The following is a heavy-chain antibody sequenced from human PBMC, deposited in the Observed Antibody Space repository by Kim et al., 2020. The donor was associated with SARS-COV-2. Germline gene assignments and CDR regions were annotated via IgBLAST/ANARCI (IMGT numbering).Heavy chain of an antibody. CDR3: TRDRRVLRYFDWLENAFDI. V-gene: IGHV3-49*04. Sequence: GGSLRLSCTASGFTFGDYAMSWVRQAPGKGLEWVGFIRSKAYGGTTEYAASVKGRFTISRDDSKSIAYLQMNSLKTEDTAVYYCTRDRRVLRYFDWLENAFDIWGQGTMVTVSS. CDR2: IRSKAYGGTT. J-gene: IGHJ3*02. D-gene: IGHD3-9*01. CDR1: GFTFGDYA.